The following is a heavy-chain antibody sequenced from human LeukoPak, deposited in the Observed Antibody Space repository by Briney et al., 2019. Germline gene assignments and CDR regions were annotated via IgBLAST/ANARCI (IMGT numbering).Heavy chain of an antibody. CDR1: DFSFSDST. CDR2: MREDGSDE. CDR3: VVGGAGGGYFPN. V-gene: IGHV3-7*03. Sequence: PGGSLRLSCAASDFSFSDSTMSWVRQAAGKGLEWVAGMREDGSDEKYVDSVKGRFTISRDNSKNSLYLQMNSLRLDDTAVYFCVVGGAGGGYFPNWGQGSLVIVSS. D-gene: IGHD3-16*01. J-gene: IGHJ1*01.